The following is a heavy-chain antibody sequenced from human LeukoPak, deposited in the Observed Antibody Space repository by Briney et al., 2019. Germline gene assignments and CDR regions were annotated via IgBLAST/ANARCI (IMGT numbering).Heavy chain of an antibody. CDR2: IYYSGST. D-gene: IGHD6-13*01. Sequence: SETLSLTCTVSGGSISSSSYYWGWIRQPPGKGLEWIGSIYYSGSTYYNPSLKSRVTISVDTSKNQFSLKLSSVTAADTAVYYCARRPFIAAAGTYWYFDLWGRGTLVTVSS. V-gene: IGHV4-39*01. CDR1: GGSISSSSYY. CDR3: ARRPFIAAAGTYWYFDL. J-gene: IGHJ2*01.